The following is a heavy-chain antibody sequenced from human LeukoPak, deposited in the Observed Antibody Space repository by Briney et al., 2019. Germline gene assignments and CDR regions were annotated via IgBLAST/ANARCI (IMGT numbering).Heavy chain of an antibody. V-gene: IGHV1-69*13. CDR1: GGTFSSYA. Sequence: SVKVSCKASGGTFSSYAISWVRQAPGQGLEWMGGIIPIFGTANYAQKFQGRVTITADESTSTAYMELSSLRSEDTAVYYCAREGRRLGGSYVFDYWGQGTLVTVSS. J-gene: IGHJ4*02. CDR2: IIPIFGTA. CDR3: AREGRRLGGSYVFDY. D-gene: IGHD1-26*01.